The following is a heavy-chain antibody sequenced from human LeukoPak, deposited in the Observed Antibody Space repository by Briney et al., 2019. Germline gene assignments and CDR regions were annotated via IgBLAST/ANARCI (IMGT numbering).Heavy chain of an antibody. CDR3: ARCYGDYVYDYYYYGIDV. V-gene: IGHV3-21*01. CDR2: ISSSSSYI. CDR1: GFTFSGYS. D-gene: IGHD4-17*01. J-gene: IGHJ6*02. Sequence: GGSLRLSCAASGFTFSGYSMNWVRQAPGKGLEWVSSISSSSSYIYYADSVKGRFTNSRDNAKNSLYLQMNSLRAEDTAVYYCARCYGDYVYDYYYYGIDVWGQGTTVTVSS.